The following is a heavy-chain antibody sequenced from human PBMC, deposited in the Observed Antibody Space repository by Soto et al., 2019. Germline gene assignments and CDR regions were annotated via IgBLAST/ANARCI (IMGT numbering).Heavy chain of an antibody. Sequence: SETLSRTCSVSVDSVTSDSYYWNWIRQPPGKGLEWIGYIYYSGSTNYNPSLTSRVTISVDTSKNQFSLKLSSVTAADAAVYYCARHKHYDNGGDPTHFDSWGQGTLVTVSS. CDR2: IYYSGST. CDR3: ARHKHYDNGGDPTHFDS. CDR1: VDSVTSDSYY. V-gene: IGHV4-61*01. J-gene: IGHJ4*02. D-gene: IGHD3-22*01.